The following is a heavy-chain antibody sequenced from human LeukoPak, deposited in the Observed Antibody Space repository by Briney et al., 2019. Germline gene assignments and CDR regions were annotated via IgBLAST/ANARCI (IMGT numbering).Heavy chain of an antibody. CDR3: ARDGVVWWELLRYDFDY. Sequence: AASVKVSCKASGYTFTGYYMHWVRQAPGQGLEWMGWISAYNGNTNYAQKLQGRVTMTTDTSTSTAYMELRSLRSDDTAVYYCARDGVVWWELLRYDFDYWGQGTLVTVSS. V-gene: IGHV1-18*04. D-gene: IGHD1-26*01. CDR1: GYTFTGYY. J-gene: IGHJ4*02. CDR2: ISAYNGNT.